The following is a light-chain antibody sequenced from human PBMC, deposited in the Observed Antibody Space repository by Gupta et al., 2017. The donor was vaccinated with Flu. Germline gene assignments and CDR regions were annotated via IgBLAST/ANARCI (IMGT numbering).Light chain of an antibody. CDR1: QGVSNY. CDR2: DAS. V-gene: IGKV3-11*01. CDR3: QQRTNWPLT. Sequence: EVVLTQSPATLSLSPGERATPSCRTSQGVSNYLAWYQQKPGQAPRLLIYDASNRATGIPTRFSGSGSGTDFTLTISSLEPEDFAVYYCQQRTNWPLTFGGGTKVEI. J-gene: IGKJ4*01.